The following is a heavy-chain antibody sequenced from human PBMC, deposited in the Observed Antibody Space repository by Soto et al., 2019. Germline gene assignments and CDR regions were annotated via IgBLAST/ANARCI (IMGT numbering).Heavy chain of an antibody. CDR3: AGGVGYCSGGSCSGHDAFDI. CDR2: ISSNGGST. V-gene: IGHV3-64*01. CDR1: GFTFSSYA. J-gene: IGHJ3*02. Sequence: PGGSLRLSCAASGFTFSSYAMHWVRQAPGKGLEYVSAISSNGGSTYYANSVKGRFTISRDNSKNTLYLQMGSLRAEDMAVYYCAGGVGYCSGGSCSGHDAFDIWGQGTMVTVS. D-gene: IGHD2-15*01.